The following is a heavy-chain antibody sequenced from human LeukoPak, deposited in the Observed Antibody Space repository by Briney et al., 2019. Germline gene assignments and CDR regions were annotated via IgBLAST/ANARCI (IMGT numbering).Heavy chain of an antibody. CDR2: LNTDGSSP. V-gene: IGHV3-74*01. CDR3: ARGTSEPAGIDD. D-gene: IGHD2-2*01. Sequence: PGGSLRLSFAPSGFPFFTYGMHWVRQAPGKGLVWVSHLNTDGSSPTYGDSAKGRFTVSRDNAKSTLFLQLNSLRVEDTAVYYCARGTSEPAGIDDWGQGTLVTVSS. J-gene: IGHJ4*02. CDR1: GFPFFTYG.